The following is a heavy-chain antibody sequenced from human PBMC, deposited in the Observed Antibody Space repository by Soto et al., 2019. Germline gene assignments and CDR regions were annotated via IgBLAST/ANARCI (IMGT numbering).Heavy chain of an antibody. CDR3: TRVGNYYSYAMDV. CDR1: GFTFSFFT. V-gene: IGHV3-21*01. J-gene: IGHJ6*02. D-gene: IGHD2-15*01. Sequence: EVELVESGGALVKPGGSLTVSCAASGFTFSFFTMNWVRQAPGKGLEWVSSIVSSSNYKHYADSVKGRFGISRDNAKNSLYLHMSSLRAEDTGIYYCTRVGNYYSYAMDVWGQGTTVTVSS. CDR2: IVSSSNYK.